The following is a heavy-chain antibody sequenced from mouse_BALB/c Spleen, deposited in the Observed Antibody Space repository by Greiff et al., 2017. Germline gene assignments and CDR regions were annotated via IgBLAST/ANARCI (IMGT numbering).Heavy chain of an antibody. CDR3: ARGRDHEAMDY. J-gene: IGHJ4*01. D-gene: IGHD3-3*01. CDR1: GFTFRDYY. Sequence: EVMLVESGGGLVKPGGSLKLSCAASGFTFRDYYMYWVRQTPEKRLEWVATISDGGSYTYYPDSVKGRFTISRDNAKNNLYLQMSSLKSEDTAMYYCARGRDHEAMDYWGQGTSVTVSS. V-gene: IGHV5-4*02. CDR2: ISDGGSYT.